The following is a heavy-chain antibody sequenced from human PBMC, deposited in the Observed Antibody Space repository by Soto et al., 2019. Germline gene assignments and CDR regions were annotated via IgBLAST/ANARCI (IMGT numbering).Heavy chain of an antibody. CDR3: ATLRGWLGYCSGGRCPTIEICPAYYDYGMDV. Sequence: GGSLRLSCAASGFTFSSYAMHWVRQGPGKGLEWVAVISYDGGNKYYADSVKGRFTISRDNSKNTLYLQMNSLRAGETAVYYCATLRGWLGYCSGGRCPTIEICPAYYDYGMDVWGQETKVTVSS. CDR1: GFTFSSYA. V-gene: IGHV3-30-3*01. D-gene: IGHD2-15*01. CDR2: ISYDGGNK. J-gene: IGHJ6*02.